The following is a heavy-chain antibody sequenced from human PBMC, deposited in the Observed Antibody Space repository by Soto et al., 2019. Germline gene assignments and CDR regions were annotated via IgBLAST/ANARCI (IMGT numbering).Heavy chain of an antibody. CDR1: GGSISSYY. V-gene: IGHV4-59*01. Sequence: SETLSLTCTVSGGSISSYYWSWIRQPPGKGLEWIGYIYYSGSTNYNPSLKSRVTISVDTSKNQFSLKLSSVTAADTAVYYCARDGGCSGGSCYLYYYGMDVWGQGTTVTVSS. D-gene: IGHD2-15*01. CDR2: IYYSGST. J-gene: IGHJ6*02. CDR3: ARDGGCSGGSCYLYYYGMDV.